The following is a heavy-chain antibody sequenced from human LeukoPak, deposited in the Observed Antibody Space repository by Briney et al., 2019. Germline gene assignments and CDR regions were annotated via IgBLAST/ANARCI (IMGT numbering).Heavy chain of an antibody. CDR2: IIPIFGTA. V-gene: IGHV1-69*06. CDR1: GGTFSSYA. Sequence: SVKVSCKASGGTFSSYAISWVRQTPGQGLEWMGGIIPIFGTANYAQKFQDRVTITADKSTSTAYMELSSLRSEDTAVYYCARVVGLTGYSSSWYSGYYYYMDVWGKGTTVTVSS. D-gene: IGHD6-13*01. J-gene: IGHJ6*03. CDR3: ARVVGLTGYSSSWYSGYYYYMDV.